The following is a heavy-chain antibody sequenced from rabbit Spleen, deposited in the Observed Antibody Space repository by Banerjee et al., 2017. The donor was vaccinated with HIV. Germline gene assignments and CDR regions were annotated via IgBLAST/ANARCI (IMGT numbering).Heavy chain of an antibody. Sequence: HEQLEESGGDLVKPGASLTLTCKGSGLDFSSRYWICWVRQAPGKGLEWIACIDAGSSGFTYFATWAKGRFTISKTSSTTVTLQMTRLTAADTATYFCARDTSSSFSSYGMDLWGPGTLVTVS. D-gene: IGHD1-1*01. CDR2: IDAGSSGFT. CDR1: GLDFSSRYW. CDR3: ARDTSSSFSSYGMDL. V-gene: IGHV1S45*01. J-gene: IGHJ6*01.